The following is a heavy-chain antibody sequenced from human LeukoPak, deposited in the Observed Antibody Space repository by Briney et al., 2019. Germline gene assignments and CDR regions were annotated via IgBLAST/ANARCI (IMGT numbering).Heavy chain of an antibody. CDR1: GFTFNKYW. CDR3: ARGYYYSGTYYLPFFDY. V-gene: IGHV3-7*01. D-gene: IGHD3-10*01. CDR2: INQAVSQS. Sequence: VGSLRLSRATSGFTFNKYWLTWVRQPPGKGLEWVANINQAVSQSDYLESVEGRFTITRDNAKNSLHLQMNSLRAEDTAIYYCARGYYYSGTYYLPFFDYWGQGTLVTVSS. J-gene: IGHJ4*02.